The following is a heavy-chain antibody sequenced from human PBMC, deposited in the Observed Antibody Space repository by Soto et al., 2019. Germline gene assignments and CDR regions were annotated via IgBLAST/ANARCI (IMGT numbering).Heavy chain of an antibody. CDR2: ISTYNGNT. Sequence: QVQLVQSGAEVTKPGASVKVSCKPSGYTFTSSNINWVRQAPGQGLEWMGWISTYNGNTNYAQKLQGRVTMTTDTSTNTVYVELRSLRSDDTAVYYCARLYSRGRSDYWGQGTLVTVSS. CDR3: ARLYSRGRSDY. J-gene: IGHJ4*02. CDR1: GYTFTSSN. D-gene: IGHD3-22*01. V-gene: IGHV1-18*01.